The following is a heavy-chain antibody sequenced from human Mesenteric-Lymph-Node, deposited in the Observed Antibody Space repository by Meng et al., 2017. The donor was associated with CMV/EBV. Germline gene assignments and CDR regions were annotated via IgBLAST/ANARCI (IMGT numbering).Heavy chain of an antibody. CDR3: ARELGSHYDFWNGYYTEAGYFDY. Sequence: YMSWIRQAPGKGLEWVSYVSGGGTTIFYADSVEGRFTISRDNANNLLYLQMNSLTAEDTAIYYCARELGSHYDFWNGYYTEAGYFDYWGQGTLVTVSS. V-gene: IGHV3-11*01. J-gene: IGHJ4*02. CDR1: Y. CDR2: VSGGGTTI. D-gene: IGHD3-3*01.